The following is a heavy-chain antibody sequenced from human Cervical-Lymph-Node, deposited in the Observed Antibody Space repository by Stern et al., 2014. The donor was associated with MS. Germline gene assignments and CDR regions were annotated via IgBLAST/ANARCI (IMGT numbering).Heavy chain of an antibody. CDR1: GGSITNRDY. CDR3: ARGVTAVTNYVPNWCFDL. V-gene: IGHV4-39*02. D-gene: IGHD4-11*01. CDR2: VYYSGIT. Sequence: QLQLQESGPGLVKPSETLSLTCTVSGGSITNRDYWGWIRQSPGKGLEWIGSVYYSGITYYRPSLKSRATISIDTSSNQFFLRLTSVTATDTAVYFCARGVTAVTNYVPNWCFDLWGRGTLVTVSS. J-gene: IGHJ2*01.